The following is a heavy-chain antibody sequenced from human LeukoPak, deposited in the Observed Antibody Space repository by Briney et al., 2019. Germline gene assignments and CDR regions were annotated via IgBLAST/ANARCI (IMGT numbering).Heavy chain of an antibody. CDR1: GDSISSGTYY. CDR3: ARSGVFTGYDAFDI. CDR2: IHYSGST. D-gene: IGHD6-13*01. Sequence: SETLSLTCTVSGDSISSGTYYWGWIRQPPGKGLEWIGSIHYSGSTYYNPSLKSRVTISVDTSKNQYSLKLSSVTAADTAVYYCARSGVFTGYDAFDIWGQGTRVTVSS. V-gene: IGHV4-39*01. J-gene: IGHJ3*02.